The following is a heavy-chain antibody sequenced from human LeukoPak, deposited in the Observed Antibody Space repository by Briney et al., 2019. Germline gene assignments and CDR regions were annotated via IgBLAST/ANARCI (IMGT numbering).Heavy chain of an antibody. Sequence: GASVKVSCKASGYTFTNYGISWVRQAPGQGLEWMGWISAYNGNTNYAQKFQGRVTMTTDTSTSTAYMELRSLRSDDTAVYYCAREGEGYSSSWYGVDYWGQGTLVTVSS. CDR3: AREGEGYSSSWYGVDY. V-gene: IGHV1-18*01. CDR1: GYTFTNYG. D-gene: IGHD6-13*01. CDR2: ISAYNGNT. J-gene: IGHJ4*02.